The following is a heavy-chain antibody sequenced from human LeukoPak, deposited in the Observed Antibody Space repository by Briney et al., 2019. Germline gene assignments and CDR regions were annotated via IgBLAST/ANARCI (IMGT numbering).Heavy chain of an antibody. CDR3: ARETIAARPDWFDP. CDR1: RGTFSSYT. CDR2: IIPILGIA. Sequence: ASVKVSCKASRGTFSSYTITWVRQAPGQGLEWMGRIIPILGIANYAQKFQGRVTITADKSTSTAYMELSSLRSEDTAVYYCARETIAARPDWFDPWGQGTLVTVSS. V-gene: IGHV1-69*04. J-gene: IGHJ5*02. D-gene: IGHD6-6*01.